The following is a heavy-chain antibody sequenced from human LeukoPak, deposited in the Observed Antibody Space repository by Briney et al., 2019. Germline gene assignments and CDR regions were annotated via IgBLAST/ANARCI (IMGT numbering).Heavy chain of an antibody. CDR3: AKKVVVGATSPYSDFQD. CDR1: GFTFSRNA. V-gene: IGHV3-23*01. J-gene: IGHJ1*01. CDR2: ISGSGVTT. Sequence: PGGSLRLSCAASGFTFSRNAMSWVRQAPGKGLEWVSAISGSGVTTHYAGSVKGRFSISRDNSKNTLYLQMNSLRAEDTALYYCAKKVVVGATSPYSDFQDWGQGTLVTVSS. D-gene: IGHD1-26*01.